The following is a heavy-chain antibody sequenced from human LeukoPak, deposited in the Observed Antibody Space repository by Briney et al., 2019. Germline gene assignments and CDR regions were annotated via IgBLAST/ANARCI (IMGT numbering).Heavy chain of an antibody. V-gene: IGHV3-7*05. J-gene: IGHJ6*02. CDR2: IKQDGSEK. CDR1: GFTFSNYW. Sequence: GGSLRLSCAASGFTFSNYWVSWVRQAPGKGLEWVAIIKQDGSEKYYVDSVKGRFTISRDNAKKSLYLQMNSLRAEDPALFYWARASNSGGRDVWGPGTTVTVSS. D-gene: IGHD6-19*01. CDR3: ARASNSGGRDV.